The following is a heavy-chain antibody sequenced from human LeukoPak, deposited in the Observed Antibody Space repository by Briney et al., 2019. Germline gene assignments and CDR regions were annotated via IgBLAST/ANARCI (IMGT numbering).Heavy chain of an antibody. D-gene: IGHD4-17*01. Sequence: PSETLSLTCTVPGGSISSYYWSWIRQPPGKGLEWIGYIYYSGSTNYNPSLKSRVTISVDTSKNQFSLKLSSVTAADTAVYYCARDRRGYGDYVSYWGQGTLVTVSS. CDR1: GGSISSYY. CDR3: ARDRRGYGDYVSY. CDR2: IYYSGST. V-gene: IGHV4-59*12. J-gene: IGHJ4*02.